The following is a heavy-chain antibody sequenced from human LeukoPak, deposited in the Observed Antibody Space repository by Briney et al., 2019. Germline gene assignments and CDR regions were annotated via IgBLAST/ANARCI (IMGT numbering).Heavy chain of an antibody. CDR3: AGYYGSGSYPYYYYYMDV. J-gene: IGHJ6*03. CDR1: GYTFTSYY. V-gene: IGHV1-69*13. Sequence: SVKVSCKAFGYTFTSYYMHWVRQAPGQGLEWMGGIIPIFGTANYAQKFQGRVTITADESTSTAYMELSSLRSEDTAVYYCAGYYGSGSYPYYYYYMDVWGKGTTVTISS. CDR2: IIPIFGTA. D-gene: IGHD3-10*01.